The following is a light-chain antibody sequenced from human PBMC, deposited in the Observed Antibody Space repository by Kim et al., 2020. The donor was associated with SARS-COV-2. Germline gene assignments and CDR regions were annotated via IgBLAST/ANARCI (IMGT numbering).Light chain of an antibody. CDR1: QGIRNG. CDR2: AAS. V-gene: IGKV1-6*01. Sequence: AIQMTQSPSSLSASVGDRVTITCRASQGIRNGLGWYQQKPGKAPKLLISAASSLQTGVPSRFSGSGSGTDFTLTISSLQPEDFATYYCLQDDNFPWTFGQGTKVDIK. J-gene: IGKJ1*01. CDR3: LQDDNFPWT.